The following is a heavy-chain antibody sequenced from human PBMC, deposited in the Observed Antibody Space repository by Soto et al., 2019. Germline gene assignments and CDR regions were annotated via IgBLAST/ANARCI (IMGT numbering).Heavy chain of an antibody. Sequence: QVQLVQSGAEVQKPGASVKVSCKVSGYTLTELSMHWVRQAPGKGLEWMGGFDPEDGETIYAQKFQGRVTMTEDTSTDTAYMELSSLRSEDTAVYYCATPRSRYCSGGSCSYNYFDYWGQGTLVTVSS. CDR1: GYTLTELS. D-gene: IGHD2-15*01. J-gene: IGHJ4*02. V-gene: IGHV1-24*01. CDR3: ATPRSRYCSGGSCSYNYFDY. CDR2: FDPEDGET.